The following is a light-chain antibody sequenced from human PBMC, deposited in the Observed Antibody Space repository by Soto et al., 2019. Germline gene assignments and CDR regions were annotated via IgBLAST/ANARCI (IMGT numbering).Light chain of an antibody. V-gene: IGKV3-20*01. Sequence: EIVLTQSPGTLSLSPGERATLSCRASQSVPRSYLAWYQQKPGQAPRLLIYGTSSRATAIPDRFSGSGSGTDFTLTISRLEPEDFAVFYCQQYGSSITFGQGTRLEIK. CDR2: GTS. J-gene: IGKJ5*01. CDR1: QSVPRSY. CDR3: QQYGSSIT.